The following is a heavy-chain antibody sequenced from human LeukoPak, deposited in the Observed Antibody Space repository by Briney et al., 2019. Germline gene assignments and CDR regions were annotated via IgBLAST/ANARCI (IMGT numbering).Heavy chain of an antibody. Sequence: SETLSLTCSVSGGSISSYYWSWIRQPPGKGLEWIGYIYYSGSTNYNPSLKSRVTISVDTSKNQCSLKLSSVIAADTAVYYCARTTEGYCSSASCFGFSYSYYMDVWGKGTTVTVSS. CDR1: GGSISSYY. D-gene: IGHD2-2*01. CDR2: IYYSGST. J-gene: IGHJ6*03. V-gene: IGHV4-59*01. CDR3: ARTTEGYCSSASCFGFSYSYYMDV.